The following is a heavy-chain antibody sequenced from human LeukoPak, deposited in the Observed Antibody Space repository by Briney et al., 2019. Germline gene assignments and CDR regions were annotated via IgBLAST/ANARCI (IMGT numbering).Heavy chain of an antibody. D-gene: IGHD4-17*01. CDR3: ARDIGYGVY. V-gene: IGHV3-7*01. CDR2: VKQDGSEK. Sequence: PGGSLRLSCAASGFTFSNYWMAWVRQAPGKGLEWVASVKQDGSEKNYVDSVKGRFTISRDNAKNSLYLQMNSLRAEDTAMYYCARDIGYGVYWGQGTLVTVSS. J-gene: IGHJ4*02. CDR1: GFTFSNYW.